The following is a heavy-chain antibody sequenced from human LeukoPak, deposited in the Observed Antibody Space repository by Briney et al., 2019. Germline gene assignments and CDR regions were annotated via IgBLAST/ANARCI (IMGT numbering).Heavy chain of an antibody. CDR1: GGSISSYY. CDR2: IYYTGST. V-gene: IGHV4-59*08. CDR3: AGRGEDFWSKGFAY. D-gene: IGHD3-3*01. J-gene: IGHJ4*02. Sequence: SETLSLTCTVSGGSISSYYWSWIRQPPGKRLEWIGYIYYTGSTNYNPSLESRVTISVDTSKNQFSLKLSSVTAADTAVYYCAGRGEDFWSKGFAYWGQGTLVTVSS.